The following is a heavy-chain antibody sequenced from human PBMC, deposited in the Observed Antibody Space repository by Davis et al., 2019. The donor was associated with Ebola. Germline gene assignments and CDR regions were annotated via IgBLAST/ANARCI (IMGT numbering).Heavy chain of an antibody. J-gene: IGHJ3*02. CDR2: LTYGSGNT. Sequence: PGGSLRLSCAASGFIFSSYGMHWVRQAPGKGLEWVSDLTYGSGNTQYADSVQGRFTISRDISKNTVYLQMDSLTAEDTATYFCASRGISSTYWAFDIWGQGAMVTVSS. CDR1: GFIFSSYG. D-gene: IGHD1-14*01. V-gene: IGHV3-23*01. CDR3: ASRGISSTYWAFDI.